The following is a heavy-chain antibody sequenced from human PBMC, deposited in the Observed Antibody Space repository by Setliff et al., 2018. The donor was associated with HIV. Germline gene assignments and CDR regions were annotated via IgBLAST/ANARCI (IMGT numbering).Heavy chain of an antibody. Sequence: PSETLSLTCTVSGDSISSGGYYWSWIRQPAGKGLEWIAHTDTSGRTDYNPSLKSRVTISADTSKNQFTLKLTSVTAADAAMYYCARRGSYYGDFDYWGQGTLVTVSS. CDR1: GDSISSGGYY. D-gene: IGHD1-26*01. V-gene: IGHV4-61*09. CDR2: TDTSGRT. CDR3: ARRGSYYGDFDY. J-gene: IGHJ4*02.